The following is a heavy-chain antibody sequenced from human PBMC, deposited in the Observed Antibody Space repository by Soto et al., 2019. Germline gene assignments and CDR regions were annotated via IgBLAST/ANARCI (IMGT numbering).Heavy chain of an antibody. D-gene: IGHD3-22*01. CDR3: ARNGDSSDYRGWFDP. CDR1: GFTVSSNY. J-gene: IGHJ5*02. Sequence: GGSLRLSCAASGFTVSSNYMIWVRQAPGKGLEWVSVIYSGGTTYYADSVKGRFTISRDNSKNTLYLQMNSLRAEDTAVYYCARNGDSSDYRGWFDPWGQGTLVTSPQ. V-gene: IGHV3-66*01. CDR2: IYSGGTT.